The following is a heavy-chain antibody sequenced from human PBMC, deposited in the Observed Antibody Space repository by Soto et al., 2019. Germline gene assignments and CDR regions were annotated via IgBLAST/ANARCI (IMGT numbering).Heavy chain of an antibody. Sequence: QVQLVQSGAEVKKPGSSVKVSCKASGGTFSSYAISWVRQAPGQGLEWMGGIIPIFGAANYAQKLQGRVTITADESTSTAYVELRSLTSEDTAVCYCARVPDGRSFYHALDIWGQGTMVTVSS. D-gene: IGHD3-3*01. CDR3: ARVPDGRSFYHALDI. V-gene: IGHV1-69*01. CDR2: IIPIFGAA. CDR1: GGTFSSYA. J-gene: IGHJ3*02.